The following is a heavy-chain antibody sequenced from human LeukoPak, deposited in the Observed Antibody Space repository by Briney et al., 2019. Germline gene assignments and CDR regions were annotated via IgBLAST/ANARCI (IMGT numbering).Heavy chain of an antibody. Sequence: GGSLRLSCAVSGFTFSSYSMNWVRQAPGKGLEWVSSISSSSSYIYYADSVKGRFTISRDNAKNSLYLQMNSLRAEDTAVYYCARVIRGCFDYWGQGTLVTVSS. CDR1: GFTFSSYS. V-gene: IGHV3-21*01. D-gene: IGHD4-23*01. CDR2: ISSSSSYI. J-gene: IGHJ4*02. CDR3: ARVIRGCFDY.